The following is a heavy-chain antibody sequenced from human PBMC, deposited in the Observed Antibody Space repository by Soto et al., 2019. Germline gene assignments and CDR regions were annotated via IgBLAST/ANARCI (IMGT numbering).Heavy chain of an antibody. V-gene: IGHV4-59*10. CDR1: GGSFSGYY. J-gene: IGHJ4*02. CDR2: VYRGTS. D-gene: IGHD6-6*01. Sequence: SETLSLTCAVYGGSFSGYYWSWIRQPAGKGLEWLGRVYRGTSNYNPSLKSRLIMSLDTSKNQFSLNLNSVTPEDTAMYYCARGPPSIADRPFDSWGQGTLVTVSS. CDR3: ARGPPSIADRPFDS.